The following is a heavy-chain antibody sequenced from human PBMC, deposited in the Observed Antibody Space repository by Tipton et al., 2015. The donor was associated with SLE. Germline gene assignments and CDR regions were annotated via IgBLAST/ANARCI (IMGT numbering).Heavy chain of an antibody. J-gene: IGHJ4*02. CDR2: INAGNGNT. CDR1: GYTFTSYA. Sequence: QSGAEVKKPGASVKVSCKASGYTFTSYAMHWVRQDPGQRLEWMGWINAGNGNTKYSQKFRGRVTITRDTSASTAYMELSSLRSEDTAVYYCARSEGASVFDYWGQGTLVTVSS. CDR3: ARSEGASVFDY. V-gene: IGHV1-3*01. D-gene: IGHD1-26*01.